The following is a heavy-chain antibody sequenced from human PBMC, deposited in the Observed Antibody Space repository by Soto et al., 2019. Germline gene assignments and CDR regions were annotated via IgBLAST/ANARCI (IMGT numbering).Heavy chain of an antibody. V-gene: IGHV2-5*01. D-gene: IGHD3-3*01. CDR2: IYWNDDK. CDR3: AHRLEWLFWGYAFDI. J-gene: IGHJ3*02. Sequence: QITLKESGPTLVKPTQTLTLTCTFSGFSLSTSGVGVGWIRQPPGKALEWLALIYWNDDKRYSPSLKSRLTNTKDTSKNQVVLTMTDMDPVDTATYYCAHRLEWLFWGYAFDIWGQGTMVTVSS. CDR1: GFSLSTSGVG.